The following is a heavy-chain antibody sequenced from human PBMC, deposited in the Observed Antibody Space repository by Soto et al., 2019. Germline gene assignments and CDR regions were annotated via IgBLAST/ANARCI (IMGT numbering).Heavy chain of an antibody. J-gene: IGHJ4*02. D-gene: IGHD1-20*01. V-gene: IGHV4-59*01. CDR2: IYYSGST. CDR3: ARRYGRNFDY. Sequence: QVQLQESGPGLVKPSETLSLTCTVSGGSISSYYWSWIRQPPGKGLEWIGYIYYSGSTNYNPSLNSRVTIAVATSKNQVSLKLSSVTAAETAVYYCARRYGRNFDYWGQGTLVTVSS. CDR1: GGSISSYY.